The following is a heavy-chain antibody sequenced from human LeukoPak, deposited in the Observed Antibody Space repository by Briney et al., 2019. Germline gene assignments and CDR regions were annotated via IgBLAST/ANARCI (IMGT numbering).Heavy chain of an antibody. CDR1: GGSFSGYY. D-gene: IGHD3-9*01. J-gene: IGHJ6*02. V-gene: IGHV4-34*01. CDR3: ARGPVLRYFDLSNYYYYGMDV. Sequence: SETLSLTCAVYGGSFSGYYWSWVRQAPGKGVERMGEINHSGSTNYKPALMRRGTISVETYKKKHSLRLSCVNAADTAVYYCARGPVLRYFDLSNYYYYGMDVWGQGTTVTVSS. CDR2: INHSGST.